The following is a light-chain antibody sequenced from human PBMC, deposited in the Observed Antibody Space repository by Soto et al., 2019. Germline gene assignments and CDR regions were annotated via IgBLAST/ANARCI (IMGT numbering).Light chain of an antibody. V-gene: IGLV4-69*01. Sequence: QLVLTQSPSASASLGASVKLTCTLSSGHSSYAIAWHQQQQEKGPRYLMKLNSDGSHSKGDRIPDRFSGSSSGAERYLTISSLQSEDEADYYCQTWGTGIRVFGGGTKLTVL. J-gene: IGLJ3*02. CDR2: LNSDGSH. CDR1: SGHSSYA. CDR3: QTWGTGIRV.